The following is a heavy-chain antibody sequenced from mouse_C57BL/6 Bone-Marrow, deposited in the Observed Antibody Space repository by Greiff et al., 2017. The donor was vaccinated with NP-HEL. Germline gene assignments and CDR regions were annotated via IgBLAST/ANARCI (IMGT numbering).Heavy chain of an antibody. CDR1: GYTFTDYE. J-gene: IGHJ4*01. CDR2: IDPETGGT. D-gene: IGHD1-1*01. CDR3: TRSDYYYGSSLYYYAMDY. Sequence: VQLQQSGAELVRPGASVTLSCKASGYTFTDYEMHWVKQTPVHGLEWIGAIDPETGGTAYNQKFKGKAILTAEQSSSTAYMELRSLTSEDSAVYYCTRSDYYYGSSLYYYAMDYWGQGTSVTVSS. V-gene: IGHV1-15*01.